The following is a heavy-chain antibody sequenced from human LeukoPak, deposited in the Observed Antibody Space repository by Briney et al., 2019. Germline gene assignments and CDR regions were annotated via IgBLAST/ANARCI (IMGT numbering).Heavy chain of an antibody. D-gene: IGHD2-8*02. CDR3: ARVKKELPGGNWFDP. CDR2: ISGYNGNT. CDR1: GYTFTSYG. V-gene: IGHV1-18*01. Sequence: ASVKVSCKASGYTFTSYGISWVRQAPGQGLEWMGWISGYNGNTNYAQKLQGRVTMTTDTSTNTAYMELRSLRSDDTAVYYCARVKKELPGGNWFDPWGQGVLVIVSS. J-gene: IGHJ5*02.